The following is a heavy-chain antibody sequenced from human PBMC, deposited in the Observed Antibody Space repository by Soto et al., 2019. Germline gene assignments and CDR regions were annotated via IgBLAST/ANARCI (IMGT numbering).Heavy chain of an antibody. CDR2: INAGNGNT. CDR3: ASLYCSSTSCYHY. CDR1: GYPLTSYA. D-gene: IGHD2-2*01. V-gene: IGHV1-3*01. J-gene: IGHJ4*02. Sequence: ASVKVSRTASGYPLTSYAIHWVRQAPGQRLEWMVWINAGNGNTKYSQKFQGRVTITRDTSASTAYMELSSLRSEDTAVYYCASLYCSSTSCYHYWGQGTLVTVS.